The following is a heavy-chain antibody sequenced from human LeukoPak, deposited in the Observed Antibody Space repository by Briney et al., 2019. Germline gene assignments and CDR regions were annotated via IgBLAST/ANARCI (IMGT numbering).Heavy chain of an antibody. CDR3: ARALKGLRRRMGGTTTFEYYYYMDV. CDR2: IKQDGSEK. D-gene: IGHD1-26*01. CDR1: GFTLSSYW. Sequence: GALRLSCAASGFTLSSYWMSWVRQAPGKGLEWVANIKQDGSEKYYVDSVKGRFTISRDNGKNSLYLQMNSLRAEDTAVYYCARALKGLRRRMGGTTTFEYYYYMDVWGKGTTVTISS. J-gene: IGHJ6*03. V-gene: IGHV3-7*01.